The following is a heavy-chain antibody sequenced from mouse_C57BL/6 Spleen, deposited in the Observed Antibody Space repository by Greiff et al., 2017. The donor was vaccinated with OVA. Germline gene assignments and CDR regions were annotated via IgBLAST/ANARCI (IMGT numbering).Heavy chain of an antibody. CDR1: GFTFSSYA. Sequence: EVKLVESGGGLVKPGGSLKLSCAASGFTFSSYAMSWVRQTPEKRLEWVATISDGGSYTYYPDNVKGRFTISRDNAKNNLYLQMSHLKAEDTAMYYCAREGYLAYWGQGTLVTVSA. CDR3: AREGYLAY. D-gene: IGHD3-1*01. CDR2: ISDGGSYT. V-gene: IGHV5-4*01. J-gene: IGHJ3*01.